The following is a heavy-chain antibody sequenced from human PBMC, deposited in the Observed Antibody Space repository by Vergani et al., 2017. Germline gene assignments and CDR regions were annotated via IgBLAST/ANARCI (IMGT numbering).Heavy chain of an antibody. J-gene: IGHJ4*02. CDR1: GYSFTSYW. D-gene: IGHD4-17*01. V-gene: IGHV5-10-1*03. CDR2: IDPSDSHT. Sequence: EVPLVQSGAEVKKPGESLRLSCKGSGYSFTSYWISWVRQMPGKGLEWMGRIDPSDSHTNYSPSFPGLVTIAADKSISTAYLQWSSLKASDTAMYYSARRSDYGDCVLNFDYWGQGTLVTVSS. CDR3: ARRSDYGDCVLNFDY.